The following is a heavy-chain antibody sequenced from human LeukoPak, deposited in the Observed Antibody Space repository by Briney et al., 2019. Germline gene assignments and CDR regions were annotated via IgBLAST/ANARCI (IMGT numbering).Heavy chain of an antibody. CDR3: AKESVSGSYPYYFDY. J-gene: IGHJ4*02. CDR2: ISSSGSTI. Sequence: PGGSLRLSCAASGFTFSDYYMSWIRQAPGKGLEWVSYISSSGSTIYYADSVKGRFTISRDNAKNSLYLQMNSLRAEDTAVYYCAKESVSGSYPYYFDYWGQGTLVTVSS. D-gene: IGHD1-26*01. V-gene: IGHV3-11*04. CDR1: GFTFSDYY.